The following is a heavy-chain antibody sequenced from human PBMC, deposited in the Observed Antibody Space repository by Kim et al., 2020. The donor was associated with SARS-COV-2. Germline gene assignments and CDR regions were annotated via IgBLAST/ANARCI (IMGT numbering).Heavy chain of an antibody. CDR3: LGGFYFDY. V-gene: IGHV1-3*01. Sequence: GNGNTIYSQKFHGRVTVTTDTSASTAYMELSFLRSEDSAVYYCLGGFYFDYWGQGTLVTVSS. CDR2: GNGNT. J-gene: IGHJ4*02. D-gene: IGHD3-16*01.